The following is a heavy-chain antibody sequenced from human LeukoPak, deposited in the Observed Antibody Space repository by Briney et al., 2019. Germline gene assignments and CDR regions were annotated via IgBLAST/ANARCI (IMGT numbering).Heavy chain of an antibody. Sequence: SETLSLTCTVSDGSISSSSYDWGWIRQPPGKGLEWVGSIFHSGSTYYNPSLKTRVTISVDTSKNQFSLKLSSVTAADAAVYYCARLDVVVVPAVHGWFDPWGQGTLVTVSS. V-gene: IGHV4-39*01. D-gene: IGHD2-2*01. CDR2: IFHSGST. J-gene: IGHJ5*02. CDR3: ARLDVVVVPAVHGWFDP. CDR1: DGSISSSSYD.